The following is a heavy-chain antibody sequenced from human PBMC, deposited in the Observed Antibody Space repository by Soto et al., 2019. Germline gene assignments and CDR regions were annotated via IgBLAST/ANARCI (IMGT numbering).Heavy chain of an antibody. CDR1: GGSISSYY. V-gene: IGHV4-59*01. Sequence: SETLSLTCTVSGGSISSYYWSWIRQPPGKGLEWIGYIYYSGSTNYNPSLKSRVTISVDTSKNQFSLKLSSVTAADTAVYYCARGATTVWFDPWGQLTLLPVSA. D-gene: IGHD1-26*01. CDR2: IYYSGST. J-gene: IGHJ5*02. CDR3: ARGATTVWFDP.